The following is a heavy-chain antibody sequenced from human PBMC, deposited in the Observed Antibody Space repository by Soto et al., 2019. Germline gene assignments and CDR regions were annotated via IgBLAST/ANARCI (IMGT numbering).Heavy chain of an antibody. D-gene: IGHD2-15*01. J-gene: IGHJ3*02. CDR3: ARDVVVGATTGFAFDI. CDR1: GFTFSSYA. V-gene: IGHV3-30-3*01. CDR2: ISYDGSNK. Sequence: QVQLVESGGGVVQPGRSLRLSCAASGFTFSSYAMHWVRQAPGKGLEWVAVISYDGSNKYYADSVKGRFTISRDNSKNTLYLQMNSLRAEDMAVYYCARDVVVGATTGFAFDIWGQGTMVTVSS.